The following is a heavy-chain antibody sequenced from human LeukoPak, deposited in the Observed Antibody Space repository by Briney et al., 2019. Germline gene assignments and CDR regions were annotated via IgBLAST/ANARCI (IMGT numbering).Heavy chain of an antibody. D-gene: IGHD2/OR15-2a*01. CDR1: GFTFSSYG. CDR3: AKDSAKKYDDY. J-gene: IGHJ4*02. CDR2: ISGSDGST. V-gene: IGHV3-23*01. Sequence: GGSLRLSCAASGFTFSSYGMHWVRQAPGKGLEWVSGISGSDGSTNYADSVKGRFTISRENSKNTLYLQMNSLRAEDTAVYYCAKDSAKKYDDYWGQGTLVTVSS.